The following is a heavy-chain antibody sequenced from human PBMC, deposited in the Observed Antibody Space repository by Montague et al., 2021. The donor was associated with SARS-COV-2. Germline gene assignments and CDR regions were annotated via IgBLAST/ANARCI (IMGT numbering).Heavy chain of an antibody. Sequence: PALVKPTQTLTLTCAFSGFSLSTSGMCVSWIRQPPGKALEWLALIDWDXDKYYSTSLKTRLTISKDTSKNQAVLTMTNVDPVDTATYYCARSYYDILTGYYMAFGYWGQGTLVTVSS. D-gene: IGHD3-9*01. CDR1: GFSLSTSGMC. CDR2: IDWDXDK. CDR3: ARSYYDILTGYYMAFGY. J-gene: IGHJ4*02. V-gene: IGHV2-70*01.